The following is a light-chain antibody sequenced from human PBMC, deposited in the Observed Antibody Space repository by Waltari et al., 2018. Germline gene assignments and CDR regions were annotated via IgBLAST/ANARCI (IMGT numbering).Light chain of an antibody. CDR3: QQYNNWPET. CDR2: GAS. Sequence: DIVMTQSPANLSVSPGERATLSCRASQSIGSNLAWYQHNPGQAPRFLIYGASTRATGIPVRFSGSGSGTEFTLTISSLQSADFAVYFCQQYNNWPETFGQGTKVEIK. J-gene: IGKJ1*01. V-gene: IGKV3-15*01. CDR1: QSIGSN.